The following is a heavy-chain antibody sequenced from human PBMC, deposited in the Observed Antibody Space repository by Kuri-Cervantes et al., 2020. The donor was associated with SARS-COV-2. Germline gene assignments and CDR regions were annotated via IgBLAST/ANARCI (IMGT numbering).Heavy chain of an antibody. D-gene: IGHD1-26*01. CDR2: INAGNGNT. Sequence: ASVTVSCQASGYTLTSYAMHWVRQAPGQRLEWMGWINAGNGNTKYSPKFQGRVNITRDTSASTAYMELSSLRSEDTAVYYCARWVGTTHDAFDIWGQGTMVTVSS. CDR3: ARWVGTTHDAFDI. V-gene: IGHV1-3*01. CDR1: GYTLTSYA. J-gene: IGHJ3*02.